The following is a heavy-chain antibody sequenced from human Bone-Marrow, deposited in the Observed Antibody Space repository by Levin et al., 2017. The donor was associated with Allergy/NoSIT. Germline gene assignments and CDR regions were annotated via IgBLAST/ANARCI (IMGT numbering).Heavy chain of an antibody. CDR3: ARDIPARSNWFDP. D-gene: IGHD6-13*01. CDR2: INAGNDNT. V-gene: IGHV1-3*01. CDR1: GYTLSSHA. J-gene: IGHJ5*02. Sequence: PRASVKVSCKASGYTLSSHAMQWVRQAPGQSLEWLGCINAGNDNTKLSQKFQGRLTITRDTSASIVYMQLSSLTSEDTAIYYCARDIPARSNWFDPWGQGTLVIVSS.